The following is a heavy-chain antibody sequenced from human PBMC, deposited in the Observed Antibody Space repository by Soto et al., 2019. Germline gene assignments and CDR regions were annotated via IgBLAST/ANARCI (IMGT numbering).Heavy chain of an antibody. J-gene: IGHJ4*02. CDR2: IYYSGST. V-gene: IGHV4-31*03. D-gene: IGHD2-2*01. CDR3: ARVGSTSISGSFDY. Sequence: SETLSLTCTVSGGSISSGGYYWSWIRQHPGKGLEWVGYIYYSGSTYYNPSLKSRVTISVDTSKNQFSLKLSSVTAADTAVYYCARVGSTSISGSFDYWGQGTLVTVSS. CDR1: GGSISSGGYY.